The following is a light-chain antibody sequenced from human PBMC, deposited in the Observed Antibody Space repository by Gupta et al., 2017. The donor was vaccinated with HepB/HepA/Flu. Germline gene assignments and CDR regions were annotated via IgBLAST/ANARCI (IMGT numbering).Light chain of an antibody. CDR3: AAWDDSLNGRGV. V-gene: IGLV1-44*01. J-gene: IGLJ2*01. CDR1: SSNVGSNT. Sequence: QSVLTQPPSASVTPGQRVTTSCSGRSSNVGSNTVNWYQQLPRTAPKLLIYSNNQRHSGVPDRFSGSKSGTSASRAISGLQSEDEADYYCAAWDDSLNGRGVFGGGTKLTVL. CDR2: SNN.